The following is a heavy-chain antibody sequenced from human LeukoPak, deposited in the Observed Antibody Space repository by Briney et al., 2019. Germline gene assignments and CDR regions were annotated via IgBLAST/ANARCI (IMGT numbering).Heavy chain of an antibody. Sequence: GESLKISCKGSGYSFTSYWIGWARQMPGKGLEWTGIIYPGDSDTRYSPSFQGQVTISADKSISTAYLQWSSLKASDTAMYYCARGKNLNGDFFDYWGQGTLVTVSS. CDR1: GYSFTSYW. J-gene: IGHJ4*02. CDR3: ARGKNLNGDFFDY. CDR2: IYPGDSDT. V-gene: IGHV5-51*01. D-gene: IGHD4-17*01.